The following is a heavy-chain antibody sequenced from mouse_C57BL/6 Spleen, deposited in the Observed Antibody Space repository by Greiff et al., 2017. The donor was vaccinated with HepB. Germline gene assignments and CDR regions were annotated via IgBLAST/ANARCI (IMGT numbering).Heavy chain of an antibody. J-gene: IGHJ4*01. CDR3: AREPMITTEYAMDY. V-gene: IGHV2-2*01. Sequence: LQQSGPGLVQPSQSLSITCTVSGFSLTSYGVHWVRQSPGKGLEWLGVIWSGGSTDYNAAFITRLSISKDNSKSQVFFKMDSLQADDTAIYYCAREPMITTEYAMDYWGQGTSVTVSS. CDR1: GFSLTSYG. D-gene: IGHD2-4*01. CDR2: IWSGGST.